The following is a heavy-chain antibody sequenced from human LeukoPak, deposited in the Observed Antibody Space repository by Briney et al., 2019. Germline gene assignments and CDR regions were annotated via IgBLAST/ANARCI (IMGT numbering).Heavy chain of an antibody. D-gene: IGHD3-3*01. CDR3: ARVKAGRGVVFDY. CDR2: IYTSGST. Sequence: SQTLSLTCTVSGGSISSGSYYWSWIRQPAGKGLEWIGRIYTSGSTTYNPSLKRRVTISVDTSKNQFSLKLSSVTAADTAVYYCARVKAGRGVVFDYWGQGTLVTVSS. CDR1: GGSISSGSYY. V-gene: IGHV4-61*02. J-gene: IGHJ4*02.